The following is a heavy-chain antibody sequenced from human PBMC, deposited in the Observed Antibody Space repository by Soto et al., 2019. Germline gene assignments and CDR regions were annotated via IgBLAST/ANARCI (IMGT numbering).Heavy chain of an antibody. Sequence: GGSLRLSCAASGFTFDDYAMHWVRQAPGKGLEWVSGISWNSGSIGYADSVKGRFTISKDNAKNSLYLQMNSLRAEDTALYYCAKGPAAAMRGNWFDPWGQGTLVTVSS. CDR1: GFTFDDYA. CDR2: ISWNSGSI. CDR3: AKGPAAAMRGNWFDP. V-gene: IGHV3-9*01. J-gene: IGHJ5*02. D-gene: IGHD2-2*01.